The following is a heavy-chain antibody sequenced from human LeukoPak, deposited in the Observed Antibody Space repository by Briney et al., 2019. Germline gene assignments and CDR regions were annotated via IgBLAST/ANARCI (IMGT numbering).Heavy chain of an antibody. CDR3: ARLKGYSGSLSFDY. D-gene: IGHD1-26*01. CDR2: IYYSGST. Sequence: PSETLSLTCTVSGGSISSSSYYWGWIRQPPGKGLEWIGSIYYSGSTNYNPSLKSRVTISVDTSKNQFSLKLSSVTAADTAVYYCARLKGYSGSLSFDYWGQGTLVTVSS. CDR1: GGSISSSSYY. J-gene: IGHJ4*02. V-gene: IGHV4-39*07.